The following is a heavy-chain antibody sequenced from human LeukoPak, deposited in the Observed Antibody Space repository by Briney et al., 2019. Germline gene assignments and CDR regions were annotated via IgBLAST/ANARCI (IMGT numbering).Heavy chain of an antibody. D-gene: IGHD6-13*01. J-gene: IGHJ5*02. Sequence: ASVKVSCKASGGTFSSYAISWVRQAPGQGLEWMGGIIPIFGTANYAQKFQGRVTITTDESTSTAYMELSSLRSEDTAVYYCARYASWPTNWFDPWGQGTLVTVSS. V-gene: IGHV1-69*05. CDR3: ARYASWPTNWFDP. CDR2: IIPIFGTA. CDR1: GGTFSSYA.